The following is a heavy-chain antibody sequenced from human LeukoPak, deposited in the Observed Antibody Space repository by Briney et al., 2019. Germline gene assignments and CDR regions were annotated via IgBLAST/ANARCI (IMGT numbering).Heavy chain of an antibody. J-gene: IGHJ5*02. Sequence: GGSLRLSCAASGFIISTKYMNWVRQAPGKGLEWVSIMYTHGDSYYANSVKGRFTLSRDGSKNTLYLQMNSLRADDTAVYYCARISTLTPGRYGWFDTWGQGTLVTVSS. CDR2: MYTHGDS. V-gene: IGHV3-66*01. D-gene: IGHD4-17*01. CDR1: GFIISTKY. CDR3: ARISTLTPGRYGWFDT.